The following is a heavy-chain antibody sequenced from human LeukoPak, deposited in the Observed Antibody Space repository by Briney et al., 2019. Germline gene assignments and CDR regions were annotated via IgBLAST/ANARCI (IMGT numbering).Heavy chain of an antibody. CDR2: IIPIFGTA. CDR3: ARDQGGIAAAASGLWFDP. CDR1: GGTFSSYA. Sequence: ASVKVSCKASGGTFSSYAISWVRQAPGQGLEWMGGIIPIFGTANYAQKFQGRVTITADESTSTAYMELSSLRSEDTAVYYCARDQGGIAAAASGLWFDPWGQGTLVTVSS. V-gene: IGHV1-69*13. J-gene: IGHJ5*02. D-gene: IGHD6-13*01.